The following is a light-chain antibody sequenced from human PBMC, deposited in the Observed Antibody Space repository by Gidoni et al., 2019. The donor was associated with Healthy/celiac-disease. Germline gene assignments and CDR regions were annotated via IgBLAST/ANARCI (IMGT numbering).Light chain of an antibody. CDR2: AAS. Sequence: DIQMTQSPSSPSASVGDSVTITCRASQSISSYLNWYQQKPGKAPKLLIYAASSLQSGVPSRFSGSGSGTDFTLTISSLQPEDFATYYCQQCYSTRTLTFGQGTKVEIK. CDR1: QSISSY. V-gene: IGKV1-39*01. J-gene: IGKJ1*01. CDR3: QQCYSTRTLT.